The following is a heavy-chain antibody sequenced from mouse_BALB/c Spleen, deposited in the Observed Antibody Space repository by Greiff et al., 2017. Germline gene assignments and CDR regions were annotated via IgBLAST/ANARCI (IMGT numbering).Heavy chain of an antibody. CDR3: TRALLKGNYFDY. Sequence: EVKLMESGGGLVKPGGSLKLSCAASGFTFSSYTMSWVRQTPEKRLEWVATISSGGSYTYYPDSVKGRFTISRDNAKNTLYLQMSSLKSEDTAMYYCTRALLKGNYFDYWGQGTTLTVSS. CDR2: ISSGGSYT. D-gene: IGHD1-3*01. V-gene: IGHV5-6-4*01. J-gene: IGHJ2*01. CDR1: GFTFSSYT.